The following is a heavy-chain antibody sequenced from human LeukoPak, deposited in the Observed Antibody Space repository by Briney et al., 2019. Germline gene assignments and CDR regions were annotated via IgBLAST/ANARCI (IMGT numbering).Heavy chain of an antibody. CDR2: IYSGGST. D-gene: IGHD3-10*01. Sequence: PGGSLRLSCAASGFTFSRYWINWVRQAPGKGLEWVSLIYSGGSTYYADSVKGGFTISRDNSKNTLYLQMNSLRAEDTAVYYCAKDSDPYGSGSLGYWGQGILVTVSS. CDR3: AKDSDPYGSGSLGY. J-gene: IGHJ4*02. V-gene: IGHV3-66*01. CDR1: GFTFSRYW.